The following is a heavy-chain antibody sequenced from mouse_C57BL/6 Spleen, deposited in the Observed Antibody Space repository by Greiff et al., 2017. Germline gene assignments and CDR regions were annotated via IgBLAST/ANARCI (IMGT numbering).Heavy chain of an antibody. J-gene: IGHJ4*01. D-gene: IGHD1-1*01. Sequence: QVQLKESGAELVKPGASVKISCKASGYAFSSYWMNWVKQRPGKGLEWIGQIYPGDGDTNYNGKFKGKATLTADKSSSTAYMQLSSLTSEDSAVYFCARQYYGSSYYYAMDYWGQGTSVTVSS. CDR2: IYPGDGDT. CDR1: GYAFSSYW. CDR3: ARQYYGSSYYYAMDY. V-gene: IGHV1-80*01.